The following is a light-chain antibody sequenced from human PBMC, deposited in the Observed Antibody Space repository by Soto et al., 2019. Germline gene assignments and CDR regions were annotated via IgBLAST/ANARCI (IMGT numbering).Light chain of an antibody. CDR1: SSDVGGYNY. Sequence: QSVLTQPASVSGSPGQSITIACSGTSSDVGGYNYVSWFQQHPGKAPKLLIYEVSNRPSGVSNRFSASKSGNTASLTISGLQAEDEATYYCSSYSSSSTLVFGTGPKV. V-gene: IGLV2-14*01. J-gene: IGLJ1*01. CDR3: SSYSSSSTLV. CDR2: EVS.